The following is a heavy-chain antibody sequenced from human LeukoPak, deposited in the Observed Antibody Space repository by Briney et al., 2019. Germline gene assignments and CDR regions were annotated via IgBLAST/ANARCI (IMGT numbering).Heavy chain of an antibody. D-gene: IGHD3-22*01. J-gene: IGHJ4*02. CDR2: IIPIFGTA. Sequence: SVKVSCKASGGTFSSYAISWVRQAPGQGLEWMGGIIPIFGTANYAQKFQGRVTITADESTSTAYMELSSLRSEDTAVYYCARDLAIVVVISDYWGQGTLVTVSS. V-gene: IGHV1-69*13. CDR1: GGTFSSYA. CDR3: ARDLAIVVVISDY.